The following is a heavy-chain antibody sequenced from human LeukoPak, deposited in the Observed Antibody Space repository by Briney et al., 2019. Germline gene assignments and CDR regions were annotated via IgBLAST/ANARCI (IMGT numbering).Heavy chain of an antibody. D-gene: IGHD5-18*01. Sequence: SSETLSLTCAVSGGSISSGGYSWSWIRQPPGKGLEWIGYIYYSGSTNYNPSLKSRVTISVDTSKNQFSLRLSSVTAADTAVYYCARGARGYSYGWGQGTLVTVSS. CDR2: IYYSGST. J-gene: IGHJ4*02. CDR3: ARGARGYSYG. V-gene: IGHV4-61*08. CDR1: GGSISSGGYS.